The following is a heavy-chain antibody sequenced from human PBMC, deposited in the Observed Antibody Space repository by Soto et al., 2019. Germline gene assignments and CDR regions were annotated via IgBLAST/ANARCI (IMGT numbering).Heavy chain of an antibody. CDR1: GFIFSTYA. CDR2: IYYDGSNK. D-gene: IGHD3-22*01. V-gene: IGHV3-33*01. CDR3: TTDSYITTITVRFYY. Sequence: ALRLSCVASGFIFSTYAMHWVRQAPGKGLEWVAVIYYDGSNKYYADSVKGRFTISRDNSKNTLYLQMNSLRAEDTAVYYCTTDSYITTITVRFYYWGHGSLVPVSS. J-gene: IGHJ4*01.